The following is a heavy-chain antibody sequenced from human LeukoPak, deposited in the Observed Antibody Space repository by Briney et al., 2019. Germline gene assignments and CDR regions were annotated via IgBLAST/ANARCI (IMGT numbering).Heavy chain of an antibody. CDR1: GGTFSNYA. CDR3: ARDSSEFRSLIPH. J-gene: IGHJ1*01. D-gene: IGHD2-21*01. CDR2: IIPLFGTA. V-gene: IGHV1-69*13. Sequence: SVTVSCTASGGTFSNYAISWVRQPPGQGLEWMGGIIPLFGTANYAQKSQGRVTITADESTSTAYMELSSLRSEDTAVYYCARDSSEFRSLIPHWGQGTLVTVSS.